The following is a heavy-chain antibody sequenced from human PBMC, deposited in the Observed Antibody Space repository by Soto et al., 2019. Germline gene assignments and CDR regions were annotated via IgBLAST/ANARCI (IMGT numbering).Heavy chain of an antibody. D-gene: IGHD3-16*01. J-gene: IGHJ4*02. V-gene: IGHV4-59*01. CDR3: ARGWGSKWYYFDS. CDR1: GVSSTSFY. Sequence: SETLSLTCTVSGVSSTSFYWSWIRQSPGKGLEWIGYIFDNGDVKYNPSLMSRLTMSIDMSKNEFSLRLKSVTAADTAMYYCARGWGSKWYYFDSWGEGTLVTVS. CDR2: IFDNGDV.